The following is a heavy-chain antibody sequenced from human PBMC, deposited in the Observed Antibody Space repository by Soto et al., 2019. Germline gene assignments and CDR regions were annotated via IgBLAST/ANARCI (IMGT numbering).Heavy chain of an antibody. D-gene: IGHD3-3*01. CDR2: IYYSGST. V-gene: IGHV4-31*03. CDR3: ARGDFGGYMDV. J-gene: IGHJ6*03. CDR1: GGSISSGGYY. Sequence: SETLSLTCTVSGGSISSGGYYWSWIRQHPGKGLEWIGYIYYSGSTYYNPSLKSRVTISVDTSKNQFSLKLSSVTAADTAVYYCARGDFGGYMDVWGKGTKVTVSS.